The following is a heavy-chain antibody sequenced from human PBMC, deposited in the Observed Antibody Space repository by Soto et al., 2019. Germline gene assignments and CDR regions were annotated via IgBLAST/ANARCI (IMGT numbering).Heavy chain of an antibody. CDR2: IYYSGST. CDR3: ASRLRFLGGYYYYGMDV. J-gene: IGHJ6*02. CDR1: GGSVSSGSYY. V-gene: IGHV4-61*01. D-gene: IGHD3-3*01. Sequence: QVQLQESGPGLVKPSETLSLTCTVSGGSVSSGSYYWSWIRQPPGKGLEWIGYIYYSGSTNYNPSLMSRVTISVDTSKNQFSLKLSSVTAADTAVYYCASRLRFLGGYYYYGMDVWGQGTTVTVSS.